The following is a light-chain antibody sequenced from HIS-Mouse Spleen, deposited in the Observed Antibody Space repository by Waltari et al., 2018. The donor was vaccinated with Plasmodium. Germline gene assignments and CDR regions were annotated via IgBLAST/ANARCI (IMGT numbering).Light chain of an antibody. CDR2: EDS. V-gene: IGLV3-10*01. CDR1: ALPKKY. CDR3: YSTDSSGNHRV. J-gene: IGLJ3*02. Sequence: SYELTQPPSVSVSPGQTARITCSGDALPKKYAYWYQQKSGHAPALVIYEDSKRPSGIPWGFSGASSGTMATVTSSGAQVEDEADYYCYSTDSSGNHRVFGGGTKLTVL.